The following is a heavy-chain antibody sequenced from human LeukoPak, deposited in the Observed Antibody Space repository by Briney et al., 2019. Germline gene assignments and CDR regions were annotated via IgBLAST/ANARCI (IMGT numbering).Heavy chain of an antibody. V-gene: IGHV1-18*01. CDR3: ARDSGSGSNDY. Sequence: ASVKVSCTASGYTFTSYGISWVRQAPGQGLEWMGWISAGNGNTKYSQNFQGRVTFISNTSATTAFMELSSLRSEDAAVYYCARDSGSGSNDYWGQGTLVTVSS. J-gene: IGHJ4*02. CDR2: ISAGNGNT. CDR1: GYTFTSYG. D-gene: IGHD1-26*01.